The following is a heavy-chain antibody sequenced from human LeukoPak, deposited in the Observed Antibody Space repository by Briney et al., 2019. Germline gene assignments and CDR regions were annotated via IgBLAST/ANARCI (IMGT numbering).Heavy chain of an antibody. D-gene: IGHD3-22*01. CDR1: GGSISSYY. Sequence: SETLSLTCTVSGGSISSYYWSWIRQPPGKGLEWIGYIYYSGSTNYNPSLKSRVTISVDTSKNQFSLKLSSVTAADTAVYYCARDTDSSGYYLDYWGQGTLVTVSS. CDR3: ARDTDSSGYYLDY. J-gene: IGHJ4*02. CDR2: IYYSGST. V-gene: IGHV4-59*01.